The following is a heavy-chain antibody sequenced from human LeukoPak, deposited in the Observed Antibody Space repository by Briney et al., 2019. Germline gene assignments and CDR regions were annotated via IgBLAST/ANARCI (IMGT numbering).Heavy chain of an antibody. CDR3: ARRPDGFDI. CDR2: INHGGGT. J-gene: IGHJ3*02. CDR1: GGSLSGYH. V-gene: IGHV4-34*01. Sequence: SETLSLTCGGCGGSLSGYHWSWIRQSPGKGLEWIGQINHGGGTDYNASLKSRVLISIDTSKNQFSLRMTSMTAADTAVYYCARRPDGFDIWGHRTMVIVSS.